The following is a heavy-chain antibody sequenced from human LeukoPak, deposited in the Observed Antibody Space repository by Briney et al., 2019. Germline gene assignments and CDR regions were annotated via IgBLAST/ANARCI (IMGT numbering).Heavy chain of an antibody. CDR2: ITSSSSSM. CDR1: GFTFSIYT. V-gene: IGHV3-21*01. CDR3: ARDNKGGDFWSGYYDKFDY. Sequence: GGSLRLSCVASGFTFSIYTMSWVRQASGKGLEWVSSITSSSSSMYSADSVKGRLTISRDNAKNSLYLQMNSLRAEDTAVYYCARDNKGGDFWSGYYDKFDYWGQGTLVTVSS. J-gene: IGHJ4*02. D-gene: IGHD3-3*01.